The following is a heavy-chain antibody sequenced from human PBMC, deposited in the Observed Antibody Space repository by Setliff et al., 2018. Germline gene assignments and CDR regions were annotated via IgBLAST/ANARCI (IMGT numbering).Heavy chain of an antibody. D-gene: IGHD1-7*01. CDR2: IYSGGSST. J-gene: IGHJ4*02. Sequence: AGGSLRLSCAASGFTFSSYGMIWVRQAPGKGLEWVSIIYSGGSSTYYGDSVKGRFTVSRDDSKNTLYLQMNSLRAEDTAVYYCAKPQVELRWGFESWGQGTLVTVSS. V-gene: IGHV3-23*03. CDR1: GFTFSSYG. CDR3: AKPQVELRWGFES.